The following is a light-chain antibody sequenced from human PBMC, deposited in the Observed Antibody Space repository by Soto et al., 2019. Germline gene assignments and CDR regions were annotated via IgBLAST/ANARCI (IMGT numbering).Light chain of an antibody. CDR2: GAS. CDR3: QQYGSSSYT. V-gene: IGKV3-20*01. CDR1: QSVSSSY. Sequence: EIVLTQPPGTQSLSPGERATLSCRASQSVSSSYLAWYQQKPGQAPRLLIYGASSRATGIPDRFSGSGSGTDFTLTISRLEPEDFAVYYCQQYGSSSYTFGQGTKLEIK. J-gene: IGKJ2*01.